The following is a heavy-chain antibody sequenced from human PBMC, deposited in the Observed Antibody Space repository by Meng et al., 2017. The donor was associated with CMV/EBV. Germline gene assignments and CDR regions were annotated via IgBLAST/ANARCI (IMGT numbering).Heavy chain of an antibody. J-gene: IGHJ4*02. CDR1: GFTFSGYY. V-gene: IGHV3-11*01. Sequence: GESLKISCAASGFTFSGYYMSWIRQAPGKGLEWVSYISSSGSTIYYADSVKGRFTISRDNAKNSLYLQMNSLRAEDTAVYYCARGNYDFWSGYSDTFDYWGQGTLVTVSS. CDR3: ARGNYDFWSGYSDTFDY. D-gene: IGHD3-3*01. CDR2: ISSSGSTI.